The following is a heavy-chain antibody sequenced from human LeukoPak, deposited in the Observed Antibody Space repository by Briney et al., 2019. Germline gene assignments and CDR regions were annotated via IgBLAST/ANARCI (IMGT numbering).Heavy chain of an antibody. D-gene: IGHD6-25*01. J-gene: IGHJ4*02. CDR3: ARGDGQRECDY. Sequence: GASVKVSCKASGYTFTSYGINWVRQAPGQGLEWMGWISAYNGNTKCAQSLQGRVTMTTDTSTSTAHMELRSLRSDDTAVYYCARGDGQRECDYWGQGTLVTVSS. CDR2: ISAYNGNT. V-gene: IGHV1-18*01. CDR1: GYTFTSYG.